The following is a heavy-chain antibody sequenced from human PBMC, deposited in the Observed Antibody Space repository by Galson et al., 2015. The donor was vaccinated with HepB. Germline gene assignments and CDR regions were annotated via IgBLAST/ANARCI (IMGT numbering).Heavy chain of an antibody. CDR2: IYYSGST. V-gene: IGHV4-59*11. Sequence: ETLSLTCTVSGGSIGSHYWSWIRQSPGKGLEWIGYIYYSGSTNYNPSLKSRVTISVDTSKNQFSLNLSSVTAADTAMYYCARIRRSGSYLNWFDPWGQGTLVTVSS. CDR1: GGSIGSHY. D-gene: IGHD1-26*01. J-gene: IGHJ5*02. CDR3: ARIRRSGSYLNWFDP.